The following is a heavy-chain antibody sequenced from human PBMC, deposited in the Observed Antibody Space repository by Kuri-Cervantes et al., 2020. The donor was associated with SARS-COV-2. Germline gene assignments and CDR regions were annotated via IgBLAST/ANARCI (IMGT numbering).Heavy chain of an antibody. J-gene: IGHJ4*02. D-gene: IGHD4-11*01. CDR1: GLNSSSYA. Sequence: GGSLRLSCAASGLNSSSYALSWVRQAPGKGLEWVSAISGSGRSTYYADSVKGRFTISRDNSKNTLSLQMNSLRAEDTAVYYCATFGAVSLPITVTVDYWGQGTLVTVSS. CDR2: ISGSGRST. V-gene: IGHV3-23*01. CDR3: ATFGAVSLPITVTVDY.